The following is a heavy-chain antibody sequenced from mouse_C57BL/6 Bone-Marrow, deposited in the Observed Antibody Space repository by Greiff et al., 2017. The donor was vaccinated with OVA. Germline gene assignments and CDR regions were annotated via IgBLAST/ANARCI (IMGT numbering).Heavy chain of an antibody. D-gene: IGHD1-1*02. CDR1: GFSLTSYG. Sequence: QVQLKESGPGLVQPSQSLSITCTVSGFSLTSYGVHWVRQSPGKGLEWLGVIWSGGSTDSNAAFISRLSISKDNSKSQVFFKMNSLQADDTAIYYCASYYDYYAMDYWGQGTSVTVSS. CDR2: IWSGGST. V-gene: IGHV2-2*01. CDR3: ASYYDYYAMDY. J-gene: IGHJ4*01.